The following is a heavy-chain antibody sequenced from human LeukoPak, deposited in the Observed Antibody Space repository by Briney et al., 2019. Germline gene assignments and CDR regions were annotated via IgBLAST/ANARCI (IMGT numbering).Heavy chain of an antibody. CDR3: GRAGNYYGSGNYFEAYDY. D-gene: IGHD3-10*01. CDR1: GFTFDDYA. J-gene: IGHJ4*02. V-gene: IGHV3-9*01. Sequence: GGSLRLSCAASGFTFDDYAMHCVRQAPGKGLEWVSGISWNSGSIGYADSVKGRFTISRDNAKNTLYLQMSSLRAEDTAVYYCGRAGNYYGSGNYFEAYDYWGQGTLVTVSS. CDR2: ISWNSGSI.